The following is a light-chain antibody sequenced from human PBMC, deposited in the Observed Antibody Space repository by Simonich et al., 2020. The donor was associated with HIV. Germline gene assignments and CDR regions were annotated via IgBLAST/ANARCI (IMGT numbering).Light chain of an antibody. CDR1: QSISSY. CDR3: QQSYSNPFT. V-gene: IGKV1-39*01. J-gene: IGKJ3*01. Sequence: DIQMTQSPSSLSASVGDRVTITCRASQSISSYLNWYQQKPGKAPKLLIYAASSLQSGGPSRFSGSGSGTDFTLTISSLQPEDFATYYCQQSYSNPFTFGPGTKVDIK. CDR2: AAS.